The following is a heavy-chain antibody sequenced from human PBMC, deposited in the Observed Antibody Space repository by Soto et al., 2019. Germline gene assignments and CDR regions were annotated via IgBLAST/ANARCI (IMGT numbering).Heavy chain of an antibody. V-gene: IGHV4-59*01. CDR3: AREGNLGRWLQPLDF. CDR2: IHYNGNT. D-gene: IGHD5-12*01. CDR1: GDSISAYS. J-gene: IGHJ4*02. Sequence: PSETLSLTCTVSGDSISAYSWSWVRQPPGQGLEWIGNIHYNGNTKYNPSLKSRVSMSVDTSKNQFSLRLISVTAADTAKYFCAREGNLGRWLQPLDFWGQGTLVTVS.